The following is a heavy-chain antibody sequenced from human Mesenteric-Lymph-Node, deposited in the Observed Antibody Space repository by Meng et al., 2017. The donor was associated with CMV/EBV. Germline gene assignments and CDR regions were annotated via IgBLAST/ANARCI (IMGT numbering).Heavy chain of an antibody. CDR1: GFPFTGYY. CDR2: INPNSGGT. Sequence: GFPFTGYYMHWVRQAPGQGLEWMGRINPNSGGTNYAQKFQGRVTMTRDTSISTAYMELSKLRSDDTAVYYCARDRYYGSGSNNWFDYWGQGTLVTVSS. D-gene: IGHD3-10*01. CDR3: ARDRYYGSGSNNWFDY. V-gene: IGHV1-2*06. J-gene: IGHJ4*02.